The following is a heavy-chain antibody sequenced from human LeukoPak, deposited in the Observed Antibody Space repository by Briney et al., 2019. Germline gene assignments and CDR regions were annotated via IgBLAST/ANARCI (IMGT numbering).Heavy chain of an antibody. V-gene: IGHV3-7*03. Sequence: GGSLRLSCAASGFTFSSYWMSWVRQAPGKGLEWVANIKQDGSEKYYVDSVKGRFTISRDNAKNSLYLQMNSLRAEDTAVYYCARDPRAAAGPSYYYYYGMDVWGKGTTVTVSS. J-gene: IGHJ6*04. CDR1: GFTFSSYW. D-gene: IGHD6-13*01. CDR3: ARDPRAAAGPSYYYYYGMDV. CDR2: IKQDGSEK.